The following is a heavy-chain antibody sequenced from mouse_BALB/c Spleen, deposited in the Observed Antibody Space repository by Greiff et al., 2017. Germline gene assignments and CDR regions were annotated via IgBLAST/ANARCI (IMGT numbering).Heavy chain of an antibody. J-gene: IGHJ1*01. D-gene: IGHD1-1*02. CDR1: GFNFKDTY. CDR3: ARGGGTDFDV. CDR2: IDPANGNT. Sequence: VQLQQSGAELVKPGASVKLSCTASGFNFKDTYMHWVKQRPEQGLEWIGRIDPANGNTKYDPKFQGKATITADTSSNTAYLQLSSLTSEDTAVYYCARGGGTDFDVWGAGTTVTVSS. V-gene: IGHV14-3*02.